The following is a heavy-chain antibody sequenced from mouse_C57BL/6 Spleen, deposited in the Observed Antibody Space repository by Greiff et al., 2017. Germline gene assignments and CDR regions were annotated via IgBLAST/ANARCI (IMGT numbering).Heavy chain of an antibody. V-gene: IGHV2-2*01. CDR2: IWSGGST. CDR3: ARSSLHYDYDKVFAY. CDR1: GFSLTSYG. Sequence: VKLVESGPGLVQPSQSLSITCTVSGFSLTSYGVHWVRQSPGKGLEWLGVIWSGGSTDYNAAFISRLSISKDNSKSQVFFKMNSLQADDTAIYYCARSSLHYDYDKVFAYWGQGTLVTVSA. D-gene: IGHD2-4*01. J-gene: IGHJ3*01.